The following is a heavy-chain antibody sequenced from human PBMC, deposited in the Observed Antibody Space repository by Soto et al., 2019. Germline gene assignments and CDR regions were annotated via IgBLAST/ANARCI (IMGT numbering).Heavy chain of an antibody. CDR3: GRVVEGATRHTDLDS. CDR1: GVSIHNSHSF. CDR2: VYYSGGA. J-gene: IGHJ5*01. V-gene: IGHV4-39*01. Sequence: SETLSLTCTVSGVSIHNSHSFWGWIRQPPGKGLEFIGTVYYSGGAHYNSSLKSRVTISVYTANNQVSLRMRSLTAADTAVYYRGRVVEGATRHTDLDSWGQGTLVTVSS. D-gene: IGHD2-21*01.